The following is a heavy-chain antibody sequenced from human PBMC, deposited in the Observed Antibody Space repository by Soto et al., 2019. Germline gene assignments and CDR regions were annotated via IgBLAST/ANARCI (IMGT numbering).Heavy chain of an antibody. Sequence: PGGSLRLSCAASGFYVSNTDMSWVRQAPGKGLEWVSVIYSGGYTNYADSVKGRFIVSRDSPKNTLYLQMDSLRAEETAVYYCEREATIVIADPEYYFDYWCQGILVTVS. V-gene: IGHV3-66*01. CDR3: EREATIVIADPEYYFDY. J-gene: IGHJ4*02. CDR2: IYSGGYT. D-gene: IGHD2-21*01. CDR1: GFYVSNTD.